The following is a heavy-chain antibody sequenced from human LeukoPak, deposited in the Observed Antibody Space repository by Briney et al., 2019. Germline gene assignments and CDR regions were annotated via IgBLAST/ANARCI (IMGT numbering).Heavy chain of an antibody. D-gene: IGHD5-18*01. V-gene: IGHV3-53*01. J-gene: IGHJ6*02. CDR3: ARGYTYYYGMDV. Sequence: PGGSLRLSCAASRFTVSSNYMSWVRQAPERGLEWVSVIYSGGSTYYADSVKGRFTISRDNSKNTLYLQMNSLRAEDTAVYYCARGYTYYYGMDVWGQGTTVTVSS. CDR1: RFTVSSNY. CDR2: IYSGGST.